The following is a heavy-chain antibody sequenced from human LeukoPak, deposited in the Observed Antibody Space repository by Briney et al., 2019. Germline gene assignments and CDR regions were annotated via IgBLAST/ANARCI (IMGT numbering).Heavy chain of an antibody. CDR2: IDWDDDK. J-gene: IGHJ4*02. CDR1: GFSLSTRGTC. V-gene: IGHV2-70*11. D-gene: IGHD4-11*01. CDR3: ARITVQQGPRTTTEVTDY. Sequence: SGRALVKPTQTFTLTCTFSGFSLSTRGTCVSWIRQPPGKALEWLARIDWDDDKYYSTSLTTRLTISKDTSKNQVVLTMTNMAPADTATYYCARITVQQGPRTTTEVTDYCGQGTLVTVSS.